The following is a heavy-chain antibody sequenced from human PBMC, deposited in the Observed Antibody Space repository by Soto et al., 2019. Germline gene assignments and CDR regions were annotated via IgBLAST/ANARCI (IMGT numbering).Heavy chain of an antibody. CDR3: ARDLLRPPYCGGECTIWDYGMDV. Sequence: SETLSLTCTVSGGSISSGGYYWSWIRQHPGKGLEWIGYIYYSGSTYYNPSLKSRVTISVDTSKNQFSLKLSSVTAADTAVYYCARDLLRPPYCGGECTIWDYGMDVWGQGTTVTVSS. CDR2: IYYSGST. D-gene: IGHD2-21*01. V-gene: IGHV4-31*03. CDR1: GGSISSGGYY. J-gene: IGHJ6*02.